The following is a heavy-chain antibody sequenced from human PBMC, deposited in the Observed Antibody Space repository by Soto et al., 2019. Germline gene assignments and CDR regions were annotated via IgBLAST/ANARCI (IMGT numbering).Heavy chain of an antibody. V-gene: IGHV4-34*01. Sequence: SETLSLTCAVYGGSFSGYYWTWIRQPPGTGLEWIGEINHSGSTNYNPSLKSRVTISVDTSKNQFSLKLTSVTTEDTAIYYCADLKWSRSYLPWGQGTLVTVSS. D-gene: IGHD3-3*01. J-gene: IGHJ1*01. CDR1: GGSFSGYY. CDR3: ADLKWSRSYLP. CDR2: INHSGST.